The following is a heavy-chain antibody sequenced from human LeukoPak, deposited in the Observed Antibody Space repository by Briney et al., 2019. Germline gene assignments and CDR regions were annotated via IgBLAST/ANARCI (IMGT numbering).Heavy chain of an antibody. V-gene: IGHV4-31*03. CDR1: GGSISSGGYY. Sequence: PSEALSLTCTVSGGSISSGGYYWSWVRQHPGKGLECIGYIYFSGSPYTNPPLKTRVTISVNTSKNQFSLKLMSVNPAETAVYYCARPSSGYDFLDYWGQGTLVTVSS. J-gene: IGHJ4*02. D-gene: IGHD5-12*01. CDR3: ARPSSGYDFLDY. CDR2: IYFSGSP.